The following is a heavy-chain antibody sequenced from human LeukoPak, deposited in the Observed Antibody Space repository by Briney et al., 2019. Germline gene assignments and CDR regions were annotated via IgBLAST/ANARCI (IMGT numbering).Heavy chain of an antibody. Sequence: GGSLRLSCAASGFTFSSYWMHWVRQAPGKGLVWVSRVNPDGSTTRYADSVKGRFTISRDNAKNTLYLQMNSLRGDDTAVYYCARENTAQSLDYWGQGTLVTVSS. J-gene: IGHJ4*02. CDR2: VNPDGSTT. CDR3: ARENTAQSLDY. D-gene: IGHD5-18*01. V-gene: IGHV3-74*01. CDR1: GFTFSSYW.